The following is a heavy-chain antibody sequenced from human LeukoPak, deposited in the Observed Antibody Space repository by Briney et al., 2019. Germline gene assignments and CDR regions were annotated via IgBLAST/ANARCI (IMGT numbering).Heavy chain of an antibody. CDR1: GFTFSSYA. J-gene: IGHJ4*02. CDR3: ARSLIVGATAPDY. V-gene: IGHV3-23*01. D-gene: IGHD1-26*01. CDR2: ISGSGGST. Sequence: GGSLRLSCAASGFTFSSYAMSWVRQAPGKGLEWVSAISGSGGSTYYADSVKGRFIISRDSSKNTLYLQMNSLRADDTAVYYCARSLIVGATAPDYWGQGTLVTVSS.